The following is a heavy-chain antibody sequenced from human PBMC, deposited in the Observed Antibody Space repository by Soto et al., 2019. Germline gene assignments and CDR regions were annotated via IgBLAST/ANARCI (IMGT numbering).Heavy chain of an antibody. CDR1: GFTFSTYA. J-gene: IGHJ4*02. CDR2: ISDSGST. V-gene: IGHV3-23*01. CDR3: AKDKGGRYCSRTSCLYSFDY. D-gene: IGHD2-2*01. Sequence: EVQLLESGGGLVQPGGSLRLSCTASGFTFSTYAMSWVRQAPGKGLEWVSTISDSGSTYYAYSVKGRFTISRDNSKNTLYLDMNSLRAEDTAVYYCAKDKGGRYCSRTSCLYSFDYWGQGTLVTVSS.